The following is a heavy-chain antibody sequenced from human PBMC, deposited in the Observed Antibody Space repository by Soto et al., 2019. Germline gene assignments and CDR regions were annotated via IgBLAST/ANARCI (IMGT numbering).Heavy chain of an antibody. V-gene: IGHV4-30-2*01. CDR3: ARAQFYSGSGNYNNLMFDA. CDR1: GDSICGGGYS. CDR2: MYHSGTF. Sequence: PSETMSLTCAVSGDSICGGGYSWCWIRQPPGGGLEWIGYMYHSGTFLKSPSLKTRLTMSLDMSKNQFSLTLNSMTAADTAVYYCARAQFYSGSGNYNNLMFDAWGQGIQVTVSS. J-gene: IGHJ5*02. D-gene: IGHD3-10*01.